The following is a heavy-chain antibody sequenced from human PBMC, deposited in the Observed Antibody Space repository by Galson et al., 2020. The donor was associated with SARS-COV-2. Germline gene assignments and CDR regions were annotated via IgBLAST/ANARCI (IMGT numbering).Heavy chain of an antibody. D-gene: IGHD1-1*01. CDR2: IKQDGSEQ. V-gene: IGHV3-7*01. Sequence: TGGSLRLSCAASGFTLSSYWMSWVRQAPGKGLQWVANIKQDGSEQYYEDSVKGRFTISRDNAKNSLYLQMNSLRADDTAVYYCARDGSAGTTDYWGQGTLVTVSS. CDR1: GFTLSSYW. J-gene: IGHJ4*02. CDR3: ARDGSAGTTDY.